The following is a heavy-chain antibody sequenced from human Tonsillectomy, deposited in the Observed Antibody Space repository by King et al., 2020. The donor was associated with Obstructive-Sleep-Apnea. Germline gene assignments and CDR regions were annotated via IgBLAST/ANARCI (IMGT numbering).Heavy chain of an antibody. D-gene: IGHD3-22*01. V-gene: IGHV3-23*04. J-gene: IGHJ4*02. CDR3: AKDPTAYYYDSSGYYYPFDY. Sequence: QLVQSGGGLVQPGGSLRLSCAASGFTFSSYAMSWVRQAPGKGLEWVSAISGSGGGTYYADSVKGRFTISRDHSKNTLYLQMNSLRAEDTAVYYCAKDPTAYYYDSSGYYYPFDYWGQGTLVTVSS. CDR2: ISGSGGGT. CDR1: GFTFSSYA.